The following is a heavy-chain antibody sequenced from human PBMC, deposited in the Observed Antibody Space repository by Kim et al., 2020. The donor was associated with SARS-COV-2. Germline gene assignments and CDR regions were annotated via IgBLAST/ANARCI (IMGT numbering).Heavy chain of an antibody. V-gene: IGHV3-74*01. CDR1: GFTFSSYW. CDR3: ARDSRLGELSLFTYYYYYCGMDV. CDR2: INSDGSST. J-gene: IGHJ6*02. D-gene: IGHD3-16*02. Sequence: GGSLRLSCAASGFTFSSYWMHWVRQAPGKGLVWVSRINSDGSSTSYADSVKGRFTISRDNAKNTLYLQMNSLRAEDTAVYYCARDSRLGELSLFTYYYYYCGMDVWGQGTTVTVSS.